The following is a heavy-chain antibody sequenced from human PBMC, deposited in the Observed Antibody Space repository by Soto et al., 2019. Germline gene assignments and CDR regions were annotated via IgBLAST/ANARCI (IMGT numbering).Heavy chain of an antibody. Sequence: PSETLSLTCTVSGGSVTTYYWTWIRQPPGKGLEWMGHIFYRGTTNYNPSLKSRVTMSVDTSKNQFSLKLTSVTAADTAVYYCARLPFCSGATCYSPYYWGQGALVTVSS. CDR2: IFYRGTT. CDR3: ARLPFCSGATCYSPYY. J-gene: IGHJ4*02. D-gene: IGHD2-15*01. V-gene: IGHV4-59*02. CDR1: GGSVTTYY.